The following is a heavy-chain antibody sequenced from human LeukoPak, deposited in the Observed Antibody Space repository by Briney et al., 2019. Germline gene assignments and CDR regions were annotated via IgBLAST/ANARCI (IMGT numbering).Heavy chain of an antibody. V-gene: IGHV4-39*07. J-gene: IGHJ3*02. CDR3: ARIPNAFDI. CDR2: IYHSGST. Sequence: SETLSLTCTVSGGSISSSSYYWGWLRQPPGKGLEWIGSIYHSGSTYYNPSLKSRVTISVDTSKNQFSLKLSSVTAADTAVYYCARIPNAFDIWGQGTMVTVSS. CDR1: GGSISSSSYY.